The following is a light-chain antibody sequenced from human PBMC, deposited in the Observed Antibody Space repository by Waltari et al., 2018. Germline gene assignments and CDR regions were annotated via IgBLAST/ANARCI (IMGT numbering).Light chain of an antibody. CDR1: QTVLYSDNNND. V-gene: IGKV4-1*01. J-gene: IGKJ2*01. CDR2: WAS. Sequence: DIVMTQSPDSLAVSLGEKDTISCKPIQTVLYSDNNNDVGWYQQKPGQPPKVLIKWASTREPGVPDRFVGSGSWTEFTLTINSLQAEDVAVYYCQQYFGTPVTFGQGTRLEIK. CDR3: QQYFGTPVT.